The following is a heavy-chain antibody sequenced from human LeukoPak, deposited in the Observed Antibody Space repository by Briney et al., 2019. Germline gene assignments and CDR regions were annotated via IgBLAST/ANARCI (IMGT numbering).Heavy chain of an antibody. D-gene: IGHD3-10*01. J-gene: IGHJ6*02. Sequence: SETLSLTCTVSGGSISSSSYYWGWIRQPPGKGLEWIGSIYYSGSTYYNPSLKSRVTISVDTSKNQFSLKLSSVTAADTAVYYCAGQHYYGSGSLVRRYYYGMDVWGQGTTVTVSS. CDR3: AGQHYYGSGSLVRRYYYGMDV. CDR2: IYYSGST. V-gene: IGHV4-39*01. CDR1: GGSISSSSYY.